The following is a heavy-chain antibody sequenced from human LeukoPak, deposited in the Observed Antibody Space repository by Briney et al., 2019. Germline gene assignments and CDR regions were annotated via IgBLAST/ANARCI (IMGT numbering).Heavy chain of an antibody. V-gene: IGHV3-7*01. CDR2: IKQDGSEK. J-gene: IGHJ4*02. CDR1: GFTFSSYW. Sequence: GGSLRLSCAASGFTFSSYWMSWVRQAPGKGLEWVANIKQDGSEKYYVDSVKGRFTISRDNAKNSLYLQMNSLRAEDTAVYYCARDRLVLRPRSSSDYWGQGTLVTVSS. CDR3: ARDRLVLRPRSSSDY. D-gene: IGHD6-6*01.